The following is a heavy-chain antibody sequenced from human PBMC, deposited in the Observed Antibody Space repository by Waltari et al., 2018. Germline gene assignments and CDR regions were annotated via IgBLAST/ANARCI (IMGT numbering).Heavy chain of an antibody. CDR2: IRGSGGST. CDR1: GFTFRRHA. J-gene: IGHJ4*02. D-gene: IGHD4-17*01. CDR3: ASSLYGDYTQIWGRVFDY. Sequence: VQLLESGGGLVQSGGSLRLSCAASGFTFRRHAMNWVRQAPGKGVEWVSVIRGSGGSTDYADSVKGRFTISRDNSKNTLYLQMNNLRVEDTAVYYCASSLYGDYTQIWGRVFDYWGQGTLVTVSS. V-gene: IGHV3-23*01.